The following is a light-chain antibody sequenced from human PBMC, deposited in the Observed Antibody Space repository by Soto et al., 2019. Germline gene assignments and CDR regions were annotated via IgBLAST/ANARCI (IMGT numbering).Light chain of an antibody. CDR3: QQYENSPIT. J-gene: IGKJ5*01. V-gene: IGKV3-20*01. Sequence: EIVMTQSPATLSFSPGERATLSFRSSQSVSRNLAWYQQKPGQAPRLLIYGASSRATGIPDRFSGTGSETDFTLTINRLEPEDFAVYYCQQYENSPITFGQGTRLEIK. CDR1: QSVSRN. CDR2: GAS.